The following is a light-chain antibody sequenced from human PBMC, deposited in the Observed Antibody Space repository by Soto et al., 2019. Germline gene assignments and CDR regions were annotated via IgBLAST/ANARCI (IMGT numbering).Light chain of an antibody. CDR2: DVS. Sequence: QSALTQPASLSGSPGQWITISCTGTSSDIGSYNYVSWYQQHPGKAPKLMIFDVSYRPSGISDRFSGSKSGNTASLTISGLQPEDEADYYCSSYGASSTLFGGGTKLTVL. J-gene: IGLJ3*02. CDR3: SSYGASSTL. V-gene: IGLV2-14*03. CDR1: SSDIGSYNY.